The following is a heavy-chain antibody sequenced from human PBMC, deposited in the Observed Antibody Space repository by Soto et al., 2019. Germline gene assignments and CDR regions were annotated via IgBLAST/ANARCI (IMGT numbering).Heavy chain of an antibody. CDR1: GFTFSSYG. V-gene: IGHV3-33*01. J-gene: IGHJ6*02. D-gene: IGHD6-13*01. CDR2: IWYDGSNK. CDR3: ARDKGYSSSPEAGLYGMDV. Sequence: GGSLRLSCAASGFTFSSYGMHWVRQAPGKGLEWVAVIWYDGSNKYYADSVKGRFTISRDNSKNTLYLQMNSLRAEDTAVYYCARDKGYSSSPEAGLYGMDVWGQGTTVTVSS.